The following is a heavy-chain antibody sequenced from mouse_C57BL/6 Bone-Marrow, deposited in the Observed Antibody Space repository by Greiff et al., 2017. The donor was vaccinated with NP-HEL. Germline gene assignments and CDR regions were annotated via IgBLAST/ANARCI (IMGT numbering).Heavy chain of an antibody. J-gene: IGHJ1*03. D-gene: IGHD1-1*01. Sequence: QVQLQQSGPELVKPGASVKISCKASGYAFSSSWMNWVKQRPGKGLEWIGRIYPGDGDTNYNGKFKSKATLTADKSSSTAYMQLSSLTSEDSAVYFCASITTVVAYWYFDVWGTGTTVTVSS. CDR2: IYPGDGDT. V-gene: IGHV1-82*01. CDR3: ASITTVVAYWYFDV. CDR1: GYAFSSSW.